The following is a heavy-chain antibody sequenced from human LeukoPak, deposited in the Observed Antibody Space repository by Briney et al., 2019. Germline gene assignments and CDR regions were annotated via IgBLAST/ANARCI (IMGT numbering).Heavy chain of an antibody. CDR3: GRDNTGSVDY. CDR2: MNTDGSTT. Sequence: PGGSLRLSCAASGFTFSSYWMIWVRQAPGKGLVYVSHMNTDGSTTNYVDFVKGRFTISRDNAKNTLYLQMDSLRAEDTAVYYCGRDNTGSVDYWGQGTLVTVSS. D-gene: IGHD3-10*01. J-gene: IGHJ4*02. CDR1: GFTFSSYW. V-gene: IGHV3-74*01.